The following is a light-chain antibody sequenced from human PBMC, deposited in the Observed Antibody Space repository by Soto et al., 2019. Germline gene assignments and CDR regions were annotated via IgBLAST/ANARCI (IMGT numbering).Light chain of an antibody. J-gene: IGKJ4*01. CDR2: AAS. V-gene: IGKV3-15*01. CDR3: QQYNNWPHT. CDR1: QSVNSN. Sequence: EIVMTQSPATLSVSPGARATLSCRASQSVNSNLAWYQQKRGQAPRLLIYAASTTATGISARFSGSGSETEFTLTIGSLQSEDFAIYYCQQYNNWPHTFGGGTKVEIK.